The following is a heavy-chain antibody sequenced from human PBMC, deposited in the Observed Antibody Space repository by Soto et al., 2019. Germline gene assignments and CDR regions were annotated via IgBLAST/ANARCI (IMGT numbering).Heavy chain of an antibody. D-gene: IGHD2-2*01. J-gene: IGHJ6*02. Sequence: LRLSCAASGFTFSSYSMNWVRQAPGKGLEWVSSISSSSSYIYYADSVKGRFTISRDNAKNSLYLQMNSLRAEDTAVYYCARDRYCSSTSCTLPRTDVWCQGTTLTLSS. CDR1: GFTFSSYS. V-gene: IGHV3-21*01. CDR3: ARDRYCSSTSCTLPRTDV. CDR2: ISSSSSYI.